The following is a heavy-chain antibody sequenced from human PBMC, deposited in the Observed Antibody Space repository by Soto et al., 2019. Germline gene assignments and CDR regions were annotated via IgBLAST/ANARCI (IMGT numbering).Heavy chain of an antibody. Sequence: QVQLVESGGDVVQPGRSLRLSCAASRFTFSSYAMHWVRQAPGKGLEWVAVISYDGSNKYYADSVKGRFTISRDNSKNTLYLQMNSLRAEDTAVFYCARESEAFDIWGQGTMVTVSS. J-gene: IGHJ3*02. CDR3: ARESEAFDI. CDR1: RFTFSSYA. CDR2: ISYDGSNK. V-gene: IGHV3-30-3*01.